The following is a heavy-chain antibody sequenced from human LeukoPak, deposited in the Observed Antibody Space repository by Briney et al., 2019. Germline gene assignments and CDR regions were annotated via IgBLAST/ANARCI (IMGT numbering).Heavy chain of an antibody. CDR3: ARNLWFGELIFDY. CDR2: IYYSGST. V-gene: IGHV4-59*11. D-gene: IGHD3-10*01. Sequence: PSETLSLTCTVSGGSISSHYWSWIRQPPGKGLEWIGYIYYSGSTNYNPSLKSRVTMSVDTSKNQFSLKLSSVTAADTAVYYCARNLWFGELIFDYWGQGTLVTVSS. CDR1: GGSISSHY. J-gene: IGHJ4*02.